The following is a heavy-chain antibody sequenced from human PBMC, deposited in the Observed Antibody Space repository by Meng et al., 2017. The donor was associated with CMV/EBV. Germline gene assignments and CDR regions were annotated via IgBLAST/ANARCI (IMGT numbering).Heavy chain of an antibody. CDR2: IKQDGSER. D-gene: IGHD3-10*01. V-gene: IGHV3-7*01. CDR3: ARDLRLYEYDGLGCSYYHYDGMDV. Sequence: GGSLRLSCAASGFTFSSYCMNWVRQAPGKGLEWVAIIKQDGSERYYGDSVQGRFTISRDNAKNALYLQMNSLRAEDTAVYYCARDLRLYEYDGLGCSYYHYDGMDVWGQGTTVTVSS. CDR1: GFTFSSYC. J-gene: IGHJ6*02.